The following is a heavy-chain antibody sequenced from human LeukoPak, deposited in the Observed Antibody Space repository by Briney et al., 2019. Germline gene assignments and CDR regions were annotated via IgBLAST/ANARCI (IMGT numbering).Heavy chain of an antibody. J-gene: IGHJ4*02. CDR2: INTDGSST. Sequence: GGSLRLSCAASGFTFSSYWMHWVRQAPGKGLVWVSRINTDGSSTSYADSVKGRFTISIDNAKNTLYLQMNSLRAEDTAVYYCEGSGRYDDYWGQGTLVTVSS. CDR3: EGSGRYDDY. D-gene: IGHD3-3*01. V-gene: IGHV3-74*01. CDR1: GFTFSSYW.